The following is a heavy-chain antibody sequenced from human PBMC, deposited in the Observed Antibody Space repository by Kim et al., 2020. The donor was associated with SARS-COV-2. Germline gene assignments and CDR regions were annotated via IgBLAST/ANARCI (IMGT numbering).Heavy chain of an antibody. J-gene: IGHJ6*02. V-gene: IGHV3-30*01. CDR3: ARAVAGPYYYGMDV. Sequence: AVSVQVPFTNSHDNSKNALYLQMNSLRAEDTAVYYCARAVAGPYYYGMDVWGQGTTVTVSS. D-gene: IGHD6-19*01.